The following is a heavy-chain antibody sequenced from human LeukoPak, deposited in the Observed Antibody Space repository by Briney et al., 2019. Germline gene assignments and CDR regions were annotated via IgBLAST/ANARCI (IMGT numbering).Heavy chain of an antibody. CDR1: GGSISSYY. Sequence: SETLSLTCTVSGGSISSYYWSWIRQPPGKGLEWIGYIYYSGSTNYNPYLKSRVTISVEKSKNQFFLKLSTVTEADTAAYYCGRSLATAGMDWFDPWGQGTLVTVSS. CDR2: IYYSGST. V-gene: IGHV4-59*01. CDR3: GRSLATAGMDWFDP. D-gene: IGHD6-13*01. J-gene: IGHJ5*02.